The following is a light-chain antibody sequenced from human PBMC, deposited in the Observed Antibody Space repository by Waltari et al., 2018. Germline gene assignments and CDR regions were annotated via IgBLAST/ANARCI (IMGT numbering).Light chain of an antibody. CDR1: SSDVGAYNP. J-gene: IGLJ1*01. V-gene: IGLV2-8*01. CDR2: EVT. Sequence: QSALTQPPSASGSPGQSVTIPCPATSSDVGAYNPVSWYRQHPGKAPNPLIYEVTKRPSGVPDRFSGSKSGNTASLTVSGLQTEDEADYYCTSDGGSSNFYVFGTGTKVTVL. CDR3: TSDGGSSNFYV.